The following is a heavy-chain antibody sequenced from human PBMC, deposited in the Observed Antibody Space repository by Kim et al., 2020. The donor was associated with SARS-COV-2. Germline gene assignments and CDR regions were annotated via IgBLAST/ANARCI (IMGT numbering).Heavy chain of an antibody. Sequence: YYADSLKGRFTISRDNSKNTLYLQMSSLRAEDTAVYYCVKDHKQPSGIFDYWGQGTLVRLL. D-gene: IGHD6-19*01. CDR3: VKDHKQPSGIFDY. V-gene: IGHV3-64D*09. J-gene: IGHJ4*02.